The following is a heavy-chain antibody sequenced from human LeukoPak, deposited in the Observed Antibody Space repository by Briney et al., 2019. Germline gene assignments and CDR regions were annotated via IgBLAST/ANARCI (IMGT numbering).Heavy chain of an antibody. J-gene: IGHJ4*02. D-gene: IGHD6-19*01. CDR3: AKVSDLGSAVAGIFDY. Sequence: PGRPLRPSCAASGFTFSSSGMPWVRQAPGKGLEWVAAISHDGSNKYYADSVKGRFTISRDNAKNTLYLQMNSLRAEDTAVYYCAKVSDLGSAVAGIFDYWGQGTLVTVSS. CDR2: ISHDGSNK. CDR1: GFTFSSSG. V-gene: IGHV3-30*18.